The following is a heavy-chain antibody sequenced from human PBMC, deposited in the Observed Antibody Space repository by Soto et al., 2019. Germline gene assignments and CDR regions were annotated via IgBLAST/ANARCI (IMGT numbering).Heavy chain of an antibody. CDR1: GFTFSSYG. CDR2: IWYDGSNK. J-gene: IGHJ6*02. V-gene: IGHV3-33*01. CDR3: ARDGYSSGWYDGHYYYSGMDV. D-gene: IGHD6-19*01. Sequence: GGSLRLSCAASGFTFSSYGMHWVRQAPGKGLEWVAVIWYDGSNKYYADSVKGRFTISRDNSKNTLYLQMNSLRAEDTAVYYCARDGYSSGWYDGHYYYSGMDVCGQGTTVTVYS.